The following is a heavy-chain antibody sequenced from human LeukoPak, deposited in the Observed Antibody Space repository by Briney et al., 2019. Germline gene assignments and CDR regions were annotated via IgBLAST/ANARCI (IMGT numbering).Heavy chain of an antibody. CDR1: GYTFTGYY. J-gene: IGHJ3*02. D-gene: IGHD2-2*01. CDR2: INPNSGGT. CDR3: AEGNEVVPAAPLFDAFDI. Sequence: ASVKVSCKASGYTFTGYYMHWVRQAPGQGLEWMGWINPNSGGTNYAQKFQGRVTMTRDTSISTAYMELSRLRSDDTAVYYCAEGNEVVPAAPLFDAFDIWGQGTMVTVSS. V-gene: IGHV1-2*02.